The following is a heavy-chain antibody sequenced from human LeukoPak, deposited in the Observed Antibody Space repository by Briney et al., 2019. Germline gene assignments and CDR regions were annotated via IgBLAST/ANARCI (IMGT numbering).Heavy chain of an antibody. CDR3: AKDYCRDGNCPFPFLDS. V-gene: IGHV3-74*01. D-gene: IGHD2-15*01. CDR1: GFTFSNFW. CDR2: IYGDGSFT. Sequence: GGSLRLSCAASGFTFSNFWMHWVRHAPGKGLVWVALIYGDGSFTRYADSVKGRFTISRDNAKNTVYMQMSSLRAEDTATYYCAKDYCRDGNCPFPFLDSWGQGTLVTVSS. J-gene: IGHJ4*02.